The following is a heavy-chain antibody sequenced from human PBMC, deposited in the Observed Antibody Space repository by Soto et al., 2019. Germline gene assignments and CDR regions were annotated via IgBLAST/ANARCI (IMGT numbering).Heavy chain of an antibody. Sequence: QVQLVQSGAEVKTPGASVKVSCKASGYTFASYDINWVRQAPGQGLEWMGWMNPNSNNTGYAQKLQGRLTMTRDIALSSARMGRSSVRNGETDVDYCARSDGYHFNWLAPWGQGSLVTVSA. CDR3: ARSDGYHFNWLAP. J-gene: IGHJ5*02. V-gene: IGHV1-8*01. CDR1: GYTFASYD. D-gene: IGHD2-21*01. CDR2: MNPNSNNT.